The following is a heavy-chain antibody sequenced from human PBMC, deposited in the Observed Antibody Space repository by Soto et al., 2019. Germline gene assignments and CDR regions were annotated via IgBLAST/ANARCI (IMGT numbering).Heavy chain of an antibody. CDR1: GLVFISYG. J-gene: IGHJ5*02. V-gene: IGHV1-69*01. Sequence: QVQLVQSGAEVKRPGSSVNVSCKASGLVFISYGITWVRQAPGRGLEWMGGILPILGTANYAQKFQGRVTITADESATTTYLELSSLRSEDTAVYYCAVDRQELEGTLFDPWGQGTLVTVSS. CDR3: AVDRQELEGTLFDP. CDR2: ILPILGTA. D-gene: IGHD1-1*01.